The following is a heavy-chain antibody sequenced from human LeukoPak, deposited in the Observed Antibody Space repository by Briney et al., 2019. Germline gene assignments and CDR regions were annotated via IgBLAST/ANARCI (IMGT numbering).Heavy chain of an antibody. CDR2: IYHSGST. CDR1: GGSISSGGYS. J-gene: IGHJ4*02. Sequence: SQTLSLTCAVSGGSISSGGYSWSWIRQPPGKGLEWIGYIYHSGSTYYNPSLKSRVTISVDTSKNQFSLKLSSVTAADTAVYYCARGRLMAGFFDYWGQGTLVTVSS. CDR3: ARGRLMAGFFDY. V-gene: IGHV4-30-2*01. D-gene: IGHD6-19*01.